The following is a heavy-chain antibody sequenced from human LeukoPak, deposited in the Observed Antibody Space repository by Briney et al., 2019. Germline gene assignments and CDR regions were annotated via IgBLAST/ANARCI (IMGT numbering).Heavy chain of an antibody. Sequence: GGSLRLSCAASGFTFDNYAMTWVRQAPGKGLEWVSSISGIGGTAYYAGSVKGRFTISRDNSNIPLYLQMSSLRAEDTAVYHCAKVLSGLSPFDSWGQGTLVTVSS. D-gene: IGHD2/OR15-2a*01. CDR1: GFTFDNYA. CDR2: ISGIGGTA. V-gene: IGHV3-23*01. CDR3: AKVLSGLSPFDS. J-gene: IGHJ4*02.